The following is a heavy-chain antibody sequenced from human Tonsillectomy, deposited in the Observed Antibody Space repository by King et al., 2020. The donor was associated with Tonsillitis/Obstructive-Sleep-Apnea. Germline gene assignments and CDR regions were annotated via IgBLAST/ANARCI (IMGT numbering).Heavy chain of an antibody. Sequence: VQLVESGAEVKKPGESLRISCTGSGYSFSSYWITWVRQMPGKGLEWMGRIDPSDSYTNYSPSFQGHVTTSADKSISTAYLQWSSLKASDTAMYYCATGYDYGDYSLDCWGQGTLVTVSS. D-gene: IGHD4-17*01. CDR3: ATGYDYGDYSLDC. CDR2: IDPSDSYT. CDR1: GYSFSSYW. V-gene: IGHV5-10-1*03. J-gene: IGHJ4*01.